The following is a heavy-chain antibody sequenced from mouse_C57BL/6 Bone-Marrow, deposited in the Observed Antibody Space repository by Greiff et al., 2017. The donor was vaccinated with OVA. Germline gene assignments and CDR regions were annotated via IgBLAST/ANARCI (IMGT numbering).Heavy chain of an antibody. J-gene: IGHJ2*01. V-gene: IGHV5-4*03. CDR3: ARAHRYFDY. CDR1: GFTFSSYA. D-gene: IGHD2-14*01. CDR2: ISDGGSYT. Sequence: EVKLMESGGGLVKPGGSLKLSCAASGFTFSSYAMSWVRQTPEKRLEWVATISDGGSYTYYPDNVKGRFTISRDHAKNNLYLQMSHLKSEDTAMYYCARAHRYFDYWGQGTTLTVSS.